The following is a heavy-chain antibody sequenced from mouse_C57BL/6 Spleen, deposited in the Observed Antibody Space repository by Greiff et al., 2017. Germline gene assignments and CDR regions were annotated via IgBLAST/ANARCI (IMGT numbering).Heavy chain of an antibody. CDR3: ARHGSSHYFDY. CDR1: GFTFSSYG. CDR2: ISSGGSYT. D-gene: IGHD1-1*01. V-gene: IGHV5-6*01. Sequence: EVNLVESGGDLVKPGGSLKLSCAASGFTFSSYGMSWVRQTPDKRLEWVATISSGGSYTYYPDSVKGRFTISRDNAKNTLYLQMSSLKSEDTAMYYCARHGSSHYFDYWGQGTTLTVSS. J-gene: IGHJ2*01.